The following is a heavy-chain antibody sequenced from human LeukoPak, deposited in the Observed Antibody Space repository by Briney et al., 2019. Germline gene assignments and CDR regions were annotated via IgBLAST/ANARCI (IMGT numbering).Heavy chain of an antibody. CDR3: ARGINYNDRSSYDY. Sequence: GESLKISCKGSGYSFPSYWIAWVRQMPGKGLEWMGIIYPGDSDTRYSPSFQGLVTISADKSISTAYLQWSSLKASDTAMYYCARGINYNDRSSYDYWGQGTLVTVSS. CDR2: IYPGDSDT. CDR1: GYSFPSYW. D-gene: IGHD3-22*01. V-gene: IGHV5-51*01. J-gene: IGHJ4*02.